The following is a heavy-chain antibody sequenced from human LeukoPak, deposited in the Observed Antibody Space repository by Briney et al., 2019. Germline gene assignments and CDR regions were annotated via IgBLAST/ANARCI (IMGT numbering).Heavy chain of an antibody. CDR2: IKSKTDGGTA. CDR3: TTGGTWGSYRTIDY. J-gene: IGHJ4*02. D-gene: IGHD3-16*02. CDR1: GFTFSNAW. Sequence: GGSLRLSCAASGFTFSNAWMGWVRQAPGKGLEWVGRIKSKTDGGTADYAAPVNGRLTFSRDDSKNTLYLQMNSLRTEDTAMYYCTTGGTWGSYRTIDYWGQGTLVTVSS. V-gene: IGHV3-15*01.